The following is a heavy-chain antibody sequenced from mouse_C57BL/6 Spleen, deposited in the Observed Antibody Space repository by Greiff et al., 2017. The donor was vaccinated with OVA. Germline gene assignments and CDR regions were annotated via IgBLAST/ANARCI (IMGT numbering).Heavy chain of an antibody. Sequence: QVQLKESGAELARPGASVKLSCKASGYTFTSYGISWVKQRTGQGLEWIGEIYHRSGNTYYNEKFKGKATLTADKSSSTAYMELRSLTSEDSAVYFCAGSNYEDYWGQGTTLTVSS. V-gene: IGHV1-81*01. CDR2: IYHRSGNT. D-gene: IGHD2-5*01. CDR3: AGSNYEDY. J-gene: IGHJ2*01. CDR1: GYTFTSYG.